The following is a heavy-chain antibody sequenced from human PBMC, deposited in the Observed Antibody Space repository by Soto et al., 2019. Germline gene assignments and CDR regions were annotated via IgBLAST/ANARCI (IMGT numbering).Heavy chain of an antibody. CDR1: GGSVSDKTYY. V-gene: IGHV4-61*01. D-gene: IGHD4-17*01. Sequence: PETLSLTCSVSGGSVSDKTYYWSWIRQPPGKRLEWIGYVYYSGTTNYNPSLKSRVTISVDLSKNRSSLRLSSVTTADTALYYCARTTAVPNTLRSRYFFDYWGQGTLVTVSS. CDR2: VYYSGTT. J-gene: IGHJ4*02. CDR3: ARTTAVPNTLRSRYFFDY.